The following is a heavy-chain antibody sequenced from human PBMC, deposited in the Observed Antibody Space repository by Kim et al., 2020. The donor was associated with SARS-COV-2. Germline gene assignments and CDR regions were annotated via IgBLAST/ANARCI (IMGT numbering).Heavy chain of an antibody. J-gene: IGHJ3*02. CDR3: ASDEFDAFHM. CDR2: ISYDGNNK. CDR1: GFSFSSND. Sequence: GGSRRLSCVASGFSFSSNDMHWVRQAPGKGLEWVALISYDGNNKYYGDYVKGQFTISRDNSKNTLYLQMNSLRAEGTALYYCASDEFDAFHMWGQGTMVTVSS. V-gene: IGHV3-30*03.